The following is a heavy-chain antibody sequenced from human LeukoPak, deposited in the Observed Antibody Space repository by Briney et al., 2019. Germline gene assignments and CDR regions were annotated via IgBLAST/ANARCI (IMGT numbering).Heavy chain of an antibody. D-gene: IGHD2/OR15-2a*01. CDR2: VRSDGTDT. Sequence: GGSLRLSFAASGFTFSTYSLSWVRQAPGKGREWVSAVRSDGTDTYYADSVRGRFTISRDNSRGTLSLQMNSLRADDTAVYFCAILSWDGRGSFFWGQGTLVTVSS. V-gene: IGHV3-23*01. CDR1: GFTFSTYS. CDR3: AILSWDGRGSFF. J-gene: IGHJ4*02.